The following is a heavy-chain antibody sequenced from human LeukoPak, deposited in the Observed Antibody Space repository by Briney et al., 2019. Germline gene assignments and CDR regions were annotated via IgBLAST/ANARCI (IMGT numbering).Heavy chain of an antibody. CDR1: GFTFNSHA. V-gene: IGHV3-23*01. CDR2: ISGSGGTT. D-gene: IGHD5-18*01. CDR3: AKDFEVHSNGCRGYFDY. J-gene: IGHJ4*02. Sequence: GGSLRLSCAASGFTFNSHAITWVRQAPGEGLEWVSAISGSGGTTYYADSVKGRFTISRDNSKNTVYLQMNSLRPEDTAIYYCAKDFEVHSNGCRGYFDYWGQGTLVTVSS.